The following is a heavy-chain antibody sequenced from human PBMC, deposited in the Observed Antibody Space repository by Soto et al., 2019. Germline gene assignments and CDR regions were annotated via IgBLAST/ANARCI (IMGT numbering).Heavy chain of an antibody. CDR3: ARAESSGSYSDY. CDR2: IIPIFGTA. CDR1: AGTFSSYA. Sequence: SVKISCQASAGTFSSYAISGVRQAPGQGLEWMGGIIPIFGTANYAQKFQGRVTITADESTSTAYMELSSLRSEDTAVYYCARAESSGSYSDYWGQGTLVTVSS. J-gene: IGHJ4*02. V-gene: IGHV1-69*13. D-gene: IGHD1-26*01.